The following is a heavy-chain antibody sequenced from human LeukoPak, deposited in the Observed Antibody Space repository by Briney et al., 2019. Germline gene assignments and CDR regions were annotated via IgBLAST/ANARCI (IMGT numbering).Heavy chain of an antibody. J-gene: IGHJ4*02. D-gene: IGHD3-9*01. CDR2: IKQDGSEK. V-gene: IGHV3-7*01. Sequence: TGGSLRLSCAASGFTFSSYWMSWVRQAPGKGLEWVANIKQDGSEKYYVDSVKGRFTISRDNAKNSLYLQMNSLRAEDTAVYYCARVSVLPYDILTGSLDYWGQGTLVTVSS. CDR1: GFTFSSYW. CDR3: ARVSVLPYDILTGSLDY.